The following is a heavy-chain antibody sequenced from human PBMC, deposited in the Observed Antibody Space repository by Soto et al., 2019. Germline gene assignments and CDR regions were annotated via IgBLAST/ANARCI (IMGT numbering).Heavy chain of an antibody. CDR1: GFTLSGYA. CDR3: AKDFLQGWGQDYYYGMDV. V-gene: IGHV3-23*01. J-gene: IGHJ6*02. CDR2: IRGRGDST. D-gene: IGHD7-27*01. Sequence: PAGCLRLCSAASGFTLSGYAITWARQGPEKGVGWVSAIRGRGDSTYYTDSVKGRFTISRDNSKSTLYLQMNRLRAEDTAVYYCAKDFLQGWGQDYYYGMDVWGQGNTVTVSS.